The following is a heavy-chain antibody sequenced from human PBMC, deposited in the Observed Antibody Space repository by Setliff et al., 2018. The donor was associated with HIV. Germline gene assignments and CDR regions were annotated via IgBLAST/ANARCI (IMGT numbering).Heavy chain of an antibody. V-gene: IGHV3-74*01. Sequence: GSLRLSCAASGFTFSSYWMHWVRQAPGKGLVWVSRLNTDGSNTRYADSVKGRFTISRDNVKNTLYLQMNSLRGEDTAVYYCAKRATATAPFDYWGRGTLVTVSS. CDR2: LNTDGSNT. J-gene: IGHJ4*02. D-gene: IGHD2-15*01. CDR1: GFTFSSYW. CDR3: AKRATATAPFDY.